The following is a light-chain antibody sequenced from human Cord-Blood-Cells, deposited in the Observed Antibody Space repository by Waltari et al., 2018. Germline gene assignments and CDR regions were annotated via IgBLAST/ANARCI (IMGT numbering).Light chain of an antibody. CDR2: WAS. J-gene: IGKJ5*01. V-gene: IGKV4-1*01. CDR1: QSVLYSSNNKNY. Sequence: IVMTQSPDSLAASLGDRATIHCNSSQSVLYSSNNKNYLAWYHQKPGQPHKLLIYWASTRASGVPDRFSGSGSGTDFTLTISSLQAEDVAVYYCQQYYSTPITFGQGTRLEIK. CDR3: QQYYSTPIT.